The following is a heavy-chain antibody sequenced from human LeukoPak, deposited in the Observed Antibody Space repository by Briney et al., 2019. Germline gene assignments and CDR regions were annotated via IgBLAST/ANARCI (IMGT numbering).Heavy chain of an antibody. CDR1: GLTFSNYA. J-gene: IGHJ4*02. Sequence: GGSLRLSCAASGLTFSNYAMSWVRQAPGKGLEWVSGISGSGGNTYYADSVKGRFTISRDNSKNTLYLQINTLRAEDTAVYYCAKGGLRLSFDYWGQGTLVTVFS. D-gene: IGHD5-12*01. V-gene: IGHV3-23*01. CDR3: AKGGLRLSFDY. CDR2: ISGSGGNT.